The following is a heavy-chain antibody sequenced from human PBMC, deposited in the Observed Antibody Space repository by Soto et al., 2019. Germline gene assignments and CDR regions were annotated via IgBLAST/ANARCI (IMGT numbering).Heavy chain of an antibody. J-gene: IGHJ5*02. V-gene: IGHV4-31*03. CDR3: ARDPARAAAGISS. D-gene: IGHD6-13*01. CDR2: IYYSGST. Sequence: TLSLTCTVSGSSISSGGYYWSWIRQHPGKGLEWIGYIYYSGSTYYNPSLKSRLTISVDTSKNQSSLRLSSLTASDTAVYYCARDPARAAAGISSWGQGTLVTVSS. CDR1: GSSISSGGYY.